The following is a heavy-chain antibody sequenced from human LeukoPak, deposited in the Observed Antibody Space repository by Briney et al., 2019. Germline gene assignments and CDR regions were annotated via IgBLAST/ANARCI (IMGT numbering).Heavy chain of an antibody. Sequence: ASVKVSCKASGYTFTTYGISWVRQAPGQGLEWMGWISGYKGTTNYAQKLQGRVTMTTDTSTSTAYMDLRSLRPDDTAVYYCARDHVPRGDGYNYYEYWGQGTLVTVPS. J-gene: IGHJ4*02. CDR2: ISGYKGTT. V-gene: IGHV1-18*01. CDR1: GYTFTTYG. CDR3: ARDHVPRGDGYNYYEY. D-gene: IGHD5-24*01.